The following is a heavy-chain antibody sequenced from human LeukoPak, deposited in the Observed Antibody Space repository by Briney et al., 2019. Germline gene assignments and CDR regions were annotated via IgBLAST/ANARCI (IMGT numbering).Heavy chain of an antibody. CDR1: GLTISNAW. V-gene: IGHV3-15*01. CDR2: IKSKTDGGTT. J-gene: IGHJ4*02. Sequence: PGGSLRLSCAASGLTISNAWMSWVRQAPGKGMEWVGRIKSKTDGGTTDYAAPVKGRFTISRDDSKNTLYLQMNSMKTEDTAVYYCTTDPSLYWSSTTCYAADYWGQGTLVTVSS. D-gene: IGHD2-2*01. CDR3: TTDPSLYWSSTTCYAADY.